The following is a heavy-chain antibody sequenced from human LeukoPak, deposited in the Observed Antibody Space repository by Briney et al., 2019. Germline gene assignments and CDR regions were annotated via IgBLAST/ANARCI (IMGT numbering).Heavy chain of an antibody. J-gene: IGHJ4*02. D-gene: IGHD1-26*01. CDR1: GYIFSTYN. V-gene: IGHV3-21*01. CDR3: ARSSGSYDY. Sequence: PGGSLRLSCAGSGYIFSTYNMNWVRQAPGKGLEWVSSISSSSNYIYYVDSVKGRFTISRDNAKNSLYLQMNSLRVEDTAVYYCARSSGSYDYWGQGTLVTVSS. CDR2: ISSSSNYI.